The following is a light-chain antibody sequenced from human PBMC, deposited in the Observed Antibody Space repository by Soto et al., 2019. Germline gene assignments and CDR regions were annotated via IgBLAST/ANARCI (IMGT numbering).Light chain of an antibody. CDR1: SSNIGTNT. V-gene: IGLV1-44*01. Sequence: QSVLTQPPSASGTPGQGVTISCSGSSSNIGTNTVNWYKQLPGTAPKLLIYSNDLRPSGAPDRFSGSKSGTSASLAISGLQSEDEADYYCEAWDDSRYGAVFGGGTEVTDL. CDR3: EAWDDSRYGAV. CDR2: SND. J-gene: IGLJ2*01.